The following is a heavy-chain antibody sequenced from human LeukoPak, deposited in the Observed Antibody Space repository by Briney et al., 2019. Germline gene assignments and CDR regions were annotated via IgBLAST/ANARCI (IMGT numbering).Heavy chain of an antibody. V-gene: IGHV1-2*02. CDR1: GYMFTDYY. J-gene: IGHJ5*02. CDR3: ARSVAATPSKWFDP. CDR2: INPNNGAT. Sequence: ASVKVSCKASGYMFTDYYIHWVRRAPGQGLEWMGYINPNNGATKYARDFQDRITMTRDTSISTAYMDLNYLTSDDTTIYFCARSVAATPSKWFDPWGQGTLVTVSS. D-gene: IGHD2-15*01.